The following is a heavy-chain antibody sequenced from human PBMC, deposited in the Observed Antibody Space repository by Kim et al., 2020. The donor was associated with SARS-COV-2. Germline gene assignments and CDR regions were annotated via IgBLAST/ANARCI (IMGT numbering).Heavy chain of an antibody. Sequence: SETLSLTCAVSGDSISSNSWWTWVRQPPGEGLEWIGEISPSGKTNYNPALKSRVTISSDKSKNQFSLNVRSVTAADTAVYYCTREAWDYSVTGYDYWGQGALVTVSS. CDR2: ISPSGKT. J-gene: IGHJ4*02. CDR3: TREAWDYSVTGYDY. CDR1: GDSISSNSW. V-gene: IGHV4-4*02. D-gene: IGHD3-9*01.